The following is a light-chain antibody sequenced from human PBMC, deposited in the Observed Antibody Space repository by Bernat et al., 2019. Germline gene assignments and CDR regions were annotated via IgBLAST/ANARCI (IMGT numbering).Light chain of an antibody. CDR3: SAYAGSNNLV. Sequence: QSALTQPPSASGSPGQSVTLSCTGNDVGAYNYVSWYQQHPGKAPKLMIYEVTKRPSGVPARFSGSKSGNTASLTVSGLQSEDEAHYFCSAYAGSNNLVFGGGTKLTVL. J-gene: IGLJ3*02. CDR2: EVT. V-gene: IGLV2-8*01. CDR1: NDVGAYNY.